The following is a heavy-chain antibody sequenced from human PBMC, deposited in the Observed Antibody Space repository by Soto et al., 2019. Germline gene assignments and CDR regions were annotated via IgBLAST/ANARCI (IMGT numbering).Heavy chain of an antibody. CDR2: INAGNGNT. CDR1: GYTFTSYA. CDR3: ARGPGGPDGPGDY. V-gene: IGHV1-3*01. D-gene: IGHD2-15*01. J-gene: IGHJ4*02. Sequence: QVQLVQSGAEVKKPGASVKVSCKASGYTFTSYAMHWVRQAPGQRLEWMGWINAGNGNTKYSQKFQGRVPITRDRSASTAYMELSSLRSEDTAVYYCARGPGGPDGPGDYWGQGTLVTVSS.